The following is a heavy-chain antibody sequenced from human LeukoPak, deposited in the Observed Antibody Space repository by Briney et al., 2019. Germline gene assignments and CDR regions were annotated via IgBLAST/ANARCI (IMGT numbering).Heavy chain of an antibody. CDR2: IYYSGST. CDR1: GYSINSGYY. CDR3: ARAGAYCGGDCYEADAFDI. V-gene: IGHV4-61*01. D-gene: IGHD2-21*01. Sequence: SETLSLTCAVSGYSINSGYYGGWIRQPPGKGLEWIGYIYYSGSTNYNPSLKSRVTISVDTSKNQFSLKLSSVTAADTAVYYCARAGAYCGGDCYEADAFDIWGQGTMVTVSS. J-gene: IGHJ3*02.